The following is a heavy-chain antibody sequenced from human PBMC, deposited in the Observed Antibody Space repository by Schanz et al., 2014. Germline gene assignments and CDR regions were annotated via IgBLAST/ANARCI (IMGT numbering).Heavy chain of an antibody. CDR2: ISYDGSNK. CDR1: GFTFSSYG. J-gene: IGHJ4*02. Sequence: QVQLLQFGGGVVQPGRSLRLSCAASGFTFSSYGLHWVRQAPGKGLEWVAVISYDGSNKYYADSVKGRFTISRDNSKNTLYLQMNSLRAEDTAVYYCAKDLLYGAPMPLNHLDYWGQGTLVTVSS. V-gene: IGHV3-30*05. CDR3: AKDLLYGAPMPLNHLDY. D-gene: IGHD2-2*01.